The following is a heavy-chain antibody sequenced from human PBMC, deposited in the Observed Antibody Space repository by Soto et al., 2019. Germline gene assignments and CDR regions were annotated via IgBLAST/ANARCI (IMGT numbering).Heavy chain of an antibody. J-gene: IGHJ4*02. V-gene: IGHV3-49*03. CDR2: IRSKAYCETT. D-gene: IGHD2-8*01. Sequence: SLRPSSPYSGFTFGDHAISWSRQAPGTGLEWVGVIRSKAYCETTDYAASVKGRFNILRDDSKNIAHLQSNILQSRDQGRDYCARYTYTGVYRSVGTDDWGQGTMVTVSS. CDR3: ARYTYTGVYRSVGTDD. CDR1: GFTFGDHA.